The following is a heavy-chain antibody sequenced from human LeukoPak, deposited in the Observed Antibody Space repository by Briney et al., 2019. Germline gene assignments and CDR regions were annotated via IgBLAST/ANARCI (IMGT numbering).Heavy chain of an antibody. D-gene: IGHD3-10*01. CDR3: AKGPSGSYYGFDM. Sequence: GGSLRLSCAASGFTFSSYVMSWVRQAPGKGLEWVSAISGSGGSTYFPDPVRGRFTISRDNSKNTLHLQMNSLRAEDTALYYCAKGPSGSYYGFDMWGQGTMVTVSS. V-gene: IGHV3-23*01. J-gene: IGHJ3*02. CDR1: GFTFSSYV. CDR2: ISGSGGST.